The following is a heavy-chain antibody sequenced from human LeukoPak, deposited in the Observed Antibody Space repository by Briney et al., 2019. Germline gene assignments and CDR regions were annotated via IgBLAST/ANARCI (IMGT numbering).Heavy chain of an antibody. J-gene: IGHJ2*01. D-gene: IGHD5-18*01. Sequence: SETLSLTCAVYGGPFSGYYWSWIRQPPGKGLEWIGSIYFSGSTYYNPSLKSRVTISVDTSKNQFSLKLSSVTAADTAVYYCARGTAMVPFRYFDLWGRGTLVTVSS. CDR3: ARGTAMVPFRYFDL. CDR2: IYFSGST. CDR1: GGPFSGYY. V-gene: IGHV4-34*01.